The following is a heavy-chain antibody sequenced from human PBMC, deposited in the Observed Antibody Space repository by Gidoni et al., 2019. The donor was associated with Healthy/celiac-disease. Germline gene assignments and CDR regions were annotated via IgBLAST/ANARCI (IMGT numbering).Heavy chain of an antibody. CDR3: ARASKYGGYYMDV. CDR2: SGST. J-gene: IGHJ6*03. D-gene: IGHD3-16*01. Sequence: SGSTYYNPSLKSRVTISVDTSKNQFSLKLSSVTAADTAVYYCARASKYGGYYMDVWGKGTTVTVSS. V-gene: IGHV4-31*02.